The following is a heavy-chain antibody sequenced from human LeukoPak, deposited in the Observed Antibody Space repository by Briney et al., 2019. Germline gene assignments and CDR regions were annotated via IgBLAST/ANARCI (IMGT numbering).Heavy chain of an antibody. V-gene: IGHV1-8*01. CDR1: GYTFTSYD. D-gene: IGHD6-13*01. CDR3: AIGIYGSSWDLFDY. CDR2: MNPNSGNT. Sequence: ASVKVSCEASGYTFTSYDINWVRQATGQGLEWMGWMNPNSGNTGYAQKFQGRVTMTRNTSISTAYMELSSLRSEERAVYYCAIGIYGSSWDLFDYWGQGTLVTVSS. J-gene: IGHJ4*02.